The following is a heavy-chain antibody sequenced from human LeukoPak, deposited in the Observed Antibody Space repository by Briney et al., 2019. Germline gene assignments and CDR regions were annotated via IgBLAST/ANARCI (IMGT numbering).Heavy chain of an antibody. V-gene: IGHV3-66*02. CDR2: MYSGGST. CDR3: AREVLTGYRYFAY. J-gene: IGHJ4*02. D-gene: IGHD3-9*01. Sequence: GGSLSLSCAAPGFTVSSNYMSWVRQAPGKGLGCVSVMYSGGSTYYADSVKGRFTISRDNSKNTLYLQMNSLRAEDTAVYYCAREVLTGYRYFAYWGQGTLVTVSS. CDR1: GFTVSSNY.